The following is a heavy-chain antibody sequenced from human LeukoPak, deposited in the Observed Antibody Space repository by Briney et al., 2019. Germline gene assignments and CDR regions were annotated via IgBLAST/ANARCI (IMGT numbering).Heavy chain of an antibody. CDR1: GGSISSSSYY. CDR3: ARPHYYDSSGYDY. Sequence: PSETLSLTCTVSGGSISSSSYYWGWIRQPPGKGLEWIGSIYYSGSTYYNPSLESRVTISVDTSKNQFSLKLSSVTAADTAVYYCARPHYYDSSGYDYWGQGTLVTVSS. D-gene: IGHD3-22*01. J-gene: IGHJ4*02. V-gene: IGHV4-39*01. CDR2: IYYSGST.